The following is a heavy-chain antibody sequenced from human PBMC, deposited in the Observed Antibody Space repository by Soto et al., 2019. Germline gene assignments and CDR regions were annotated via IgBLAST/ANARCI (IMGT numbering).Heavy chain of an antibody. CDR1: GFTFSSYG. J-gene: IGHJ6*02. V-gene: IGHV3-33*01. CDR3: ARDAYCGGDCYSTYYYGMDV. Sequence: PGGSLRLSCAASGFTFSSYGMHWVRQAPGKGLEWVAVIWYDGSNKYYADSVKGRFTISRDNSKNTLYLQMNSLRAEDTAVYYCARDAYCGGDCYSTYYYGMDVWGQGTTVTVSS. D-gene: IGHD2-21*02. CDR2: IWYDGSNK.